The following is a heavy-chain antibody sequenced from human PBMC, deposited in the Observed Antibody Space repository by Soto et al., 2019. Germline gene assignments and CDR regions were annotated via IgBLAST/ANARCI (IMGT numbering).Heavy chain of an antibody. CDR1: GYTFTSYG. D-gene: IGHD3-3*01. V-gene: IGHV1-18*01. CDR2: ISAYNGNT. J-gene: IGHJ4*02. Sequence: QVQLVQSGAEVRKPGASVKVSCEAFGYTFTSYGISWVRQAPGQGLEWMGWISAYNGNTNYAQKLQGRVTMTTDTSTSTAYMELRSLRSDDTAVYYCARPGEGVRFLEWLHPYDYWGQGTLVTVSS. CDR3: ARPGEGVRFLEWLHPYDY.